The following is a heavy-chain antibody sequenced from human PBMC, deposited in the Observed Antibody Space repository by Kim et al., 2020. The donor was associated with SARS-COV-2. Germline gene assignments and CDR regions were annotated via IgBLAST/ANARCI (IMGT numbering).Heavy chain of an antibody. D-gene: IGHD6-19*01. J-gene: IGHJ6*03. CDR1: GFTFSGYG. V-gene: IGHV3-30*18. Sequence: GGSLRLSCAASGFTFSGYGVHWVRQAPGKGLEWVAVITYDGSKKYYADSVKGRFTISRDNTKNSLYLQMNSLRTEDTAVYYCAKPRAVYYYYYM. CDR3: AKPRAVYYYYYM. CDR2: ITYDGSKK.